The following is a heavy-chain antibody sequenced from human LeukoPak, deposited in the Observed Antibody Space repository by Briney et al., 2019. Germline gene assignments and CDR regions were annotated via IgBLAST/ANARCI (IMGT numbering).Heavy chain of an antibody. CDR2: IYYSGST. V-gene: IGHV4-59*01. Sequence: SETLSLTCTVSGGSISSYYWSWIRQPPGKGLEWIGYIYYSGSTNYNPSLKSRVIISVDTSENQFSLKLSSVTAADTAVYYCARVVDYGDYPYYFDYWGQGTLVTVSS. D-gene: IGHD4-17*01. J-gene: IGHJ4*02. CDR1: GGSISSYY. CDR3: ARVVDYGDYPYYFDY.